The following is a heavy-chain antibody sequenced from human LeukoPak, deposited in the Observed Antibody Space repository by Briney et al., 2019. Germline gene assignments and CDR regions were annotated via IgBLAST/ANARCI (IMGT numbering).Heavy chain of an antibody. CDR2: ISYDGSNK. CDR3: ARASDTSTPDY. J-gene: IGHJ4*02. Sequence: GSSLRLSRAASGFKFSSYGMHWVHQAPRKGLEWVAFISYDGSNKYHAHAVKGRFTISRDNSKNTLFLQMNGLRAEDTALFYCARASDTSTPDYWGQGTLVTVSS. D-gene: IGHD5-18*01. CDR1: GFKFSSYG. V-gene: IGHV3-30*03.